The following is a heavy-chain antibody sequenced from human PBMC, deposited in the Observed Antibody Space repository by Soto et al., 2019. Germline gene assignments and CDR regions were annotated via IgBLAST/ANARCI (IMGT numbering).Heavy chain of an antibody. D-gene: IGHD3-10*01. V-gene: IGHV3-23*01. CDR2: ISGSGGST. J-gene: IGHJ4*02. CDR3: AKEDDGSGSYFRNALDY. CDR1: GFTFSSYA. Sequence: XGSLRLSCAASGFTFSSYAMSWVRQAPGKGLEWVSAISGSGGSTYYADSVKGRFTISRDNSKNTLFLQMNSLRAEDTAVYYCAKEDDGSGSYFRNALDYWGQGTLVTVSS.